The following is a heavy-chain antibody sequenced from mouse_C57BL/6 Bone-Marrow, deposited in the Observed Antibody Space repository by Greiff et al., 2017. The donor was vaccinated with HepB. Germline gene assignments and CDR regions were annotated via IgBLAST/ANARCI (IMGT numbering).Heavy chain of an antibody. CDR2: IYPGDGDT. CDR1: GYAFSSSW. CDR3: ARVYYYGSSSSMDY. D-gene: IGHD1-1*01. J-gene: IGHJ4*01. Sequence: QVQLLQSGPELVKPGASVKISCKASGYAFSSSWMNWVKQRPGKGLEWIGRIYPGDGDTNYNGKFNGKATLTADKSSSTAYMQLSSLTSEDSAVYFCARVYYYGSSSSMDYWGQGTSVTVSS. V-gene: IGHV1-82*01.